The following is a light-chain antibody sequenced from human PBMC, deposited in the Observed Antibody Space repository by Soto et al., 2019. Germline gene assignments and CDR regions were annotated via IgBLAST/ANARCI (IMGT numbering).Light chain of an antibody. CDR3: QHCHILPWT. J-gene: IGKJ1*01. V-gene: IGKV1-33*01. CDR2: DAS. CDR1: QDITNH. Sequence: DIQMTQSPSSLSASVGDRVTITCQASQDITNHLHWYQQKPGKAPKLLIYDASNLETGVPSRFSGSGFGTDFTCIINNLQPEDFGTGFCQHCHILPWTFGQGTTVAIK.